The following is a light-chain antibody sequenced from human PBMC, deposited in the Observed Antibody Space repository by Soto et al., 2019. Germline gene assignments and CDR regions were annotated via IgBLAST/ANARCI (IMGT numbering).Light chain of an antibody. CDR2: AAS. Sequence: DIQMTQSPSSVSASVGDRVTITCRASQGISSWLAWYQQKPGKAPKFLIYAASSLQSGVPTRFSVSGSGTDFTFTISIHQPEDVATSYCHHDNSFPGTFGQVTRLEMK. CDR3: HHDNSFPGT. V-gene: IGKV1D-12*01. J-gene: IGKJ5*01. CDR1: QGISSW.